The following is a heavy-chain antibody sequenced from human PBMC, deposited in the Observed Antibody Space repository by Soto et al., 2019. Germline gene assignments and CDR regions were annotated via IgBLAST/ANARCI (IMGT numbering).Heavy chain of an antibody. J-gene: IGHJ3*02. CDR3: ARAGDCGGDCYSGAFDI. CDR1: WFTRISNY. Sequence: GGALRLSCAAPWFTRISNYISLVRPGPGEGLEWVSVIYSGGSTYYADSVKGRFTISRDNSKNTLYLQMNSLRAEDTAVYYCARAGDCGGDCYSGAFDIWGQGTMVTVSS. V-gene: IGHV3-53*01. D-gene: IGHD2-21*02. CDR2: IYSGGST.